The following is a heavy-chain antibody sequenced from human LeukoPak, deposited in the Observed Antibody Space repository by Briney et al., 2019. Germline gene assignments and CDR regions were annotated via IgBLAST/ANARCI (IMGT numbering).Heavy chain of an antibody. CDR2: IRYDGSNK. CDR3: ARDLAGRSWLSYYFDY. Sequence: GGSLRLSCAASGFTFSSYGMHWVRQAPGKGLEWVAFIRYDGSNKYYADSVKGRFTISRDNAKNSLYLQMNSLRAEDTAVYYCARDLAGRSWLSYYFDYWGQGTLVTVSS. CDR1: GFTFSSYG. V-gene: IGHV3-30*02. J-gene: IGHJ4*02. D-gene: IGHD3-16*02.